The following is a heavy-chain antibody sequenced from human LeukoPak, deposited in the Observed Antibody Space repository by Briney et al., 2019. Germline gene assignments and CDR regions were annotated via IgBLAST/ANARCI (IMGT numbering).Heavy chain of an antibody. D-gene: IGHD3-3*01. CDR1: GGSFSGYY. J-gene: IGHJ6*03. CDR3: ARAVGIFGVVARYYHNMDV. Sequence: SETLSLTCAVYGGSFSGYYWSWIRQPPGKGLEWIGDVIQSGTNNYNPPLKSRVMISVDTSKNQFSLTLNSVTAADTAVYYCARAVGIFGVVARYYHNMDVWGKGTTVTVSS. V-gene: IGHV4-34*12. CDR2: VIQSGTN.